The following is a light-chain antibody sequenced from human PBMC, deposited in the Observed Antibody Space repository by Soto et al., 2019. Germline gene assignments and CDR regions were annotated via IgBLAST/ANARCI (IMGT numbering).Light chain of an antibody. CDR2: DAS. CDR3: QHRSNWLFT. V-gene: IGKV3-11*01. CDR1: QTAGNY. Sequence: EIVLTQSPATLSLSPGDSATLSCRASQTAGNYLAWYQQKPGQAPRLLIYDASNRATGVPARFRGGGSGTDFTLTISKLEPEDFAVYYCQHRSNWLFTFGPGTKVDIK. J-gene: IGKJ3*01.